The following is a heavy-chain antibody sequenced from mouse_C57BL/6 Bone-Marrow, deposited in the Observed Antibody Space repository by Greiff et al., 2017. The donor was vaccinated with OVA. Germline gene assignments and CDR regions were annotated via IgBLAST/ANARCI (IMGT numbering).Heavy chain of an antibody. CDR1: GFTIKDDY. CDR2: IDPENGDT. CDR3: TTWDYYGSSSWFAY. D-gene: IGHD1-1*01. Sequence: EVQLVESGAELVRPGASVKLSCTASGFTIKDDYMHWVKQRPEQGLEWIGWIDPENGDTEYASKFQGKATITADTSSNTAYLQLSSLTSEDTAVYYCTTWDYYGSSSWFAYWGQGTLVTVSA. J-gene: IGHJ3*01. V-gene: IGHV14-4*01.